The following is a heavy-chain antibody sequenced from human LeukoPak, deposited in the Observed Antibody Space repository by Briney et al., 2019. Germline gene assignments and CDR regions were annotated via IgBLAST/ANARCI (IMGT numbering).Heavy chain of an antibody. CDR1: GFTFKNYA. CDR2: ITGSGGTT. D-gene: IGHD3-9*01. J-gene: IGHJ4*02. CDR3: AKWGDYDILTGYYDPDY. V-gene: IGHV3-23*01. Sequence: GASLRLSCAASGFTFKNYAMSWVRQAPGKGRKWDSAITGSGGTTFYADSVKGRFTISRDNSKNTLYLQMNSLRAEDTAVYYCAKWGDYDILTGYYDPDYWGQGTLVTVSS.